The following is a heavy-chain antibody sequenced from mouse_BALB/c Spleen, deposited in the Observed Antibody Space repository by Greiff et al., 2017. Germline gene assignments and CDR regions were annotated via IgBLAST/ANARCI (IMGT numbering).Heavy chain of an antibody. CDR3: ARYDGNYDAMDY. CDR1: GYAFTNYL. CDR2: INPGSGNT. V-gene: IGHV1-54*01. D-gene: IGHD2-1*01. Sequence: VQLQQSGAELVRPGTSVKVSCKASGYAFTNYLIEWVKQRPGQGLEWIGVINPGSGNTYYNEKFKGKATLTADKSSSTAYMQLSSLTSVDSAVYFCARYDGNYDAMDYWGQGTSVTVSS. J-gene: IGHJ4*01.